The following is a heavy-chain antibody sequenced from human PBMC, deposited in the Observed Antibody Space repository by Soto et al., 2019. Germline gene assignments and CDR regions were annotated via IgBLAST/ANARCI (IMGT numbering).Heavy chain of an antibody. CDR2: INMDGTKT. J-gene: IGHJ5*02. V-gene: IGHV3-74*01. CDR3: ARDYYYDSRSSSVNWFDP. Sequence: GGSLRLSCVASEFTFSKYWMHWVRQAPGKGLVWASRINMDGTKTAYADSVKGRFTVSRGNANNTLYLQMNSLGVEDTAVYYCARDYYYDSRSSSVNWFDPWGQGTLVTVSS. D-gene: IGHD3-22*01. CDR1: EFTFSKYW.